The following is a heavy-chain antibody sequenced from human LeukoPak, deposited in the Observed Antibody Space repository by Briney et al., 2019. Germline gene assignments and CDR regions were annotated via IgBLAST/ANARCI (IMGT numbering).Heavy chain of an antibody. Sequence: PSETLSLTCTVSGYSISSGYYWGWIRQPPGKGLEWIGSIYHSGSTYYNPSLKSRVTISVDTSKNQFSLKLSSVTAADTAVYYCAGIIVGATSYDYWGQGTLVTVS. J-gene: IGHJ4*02. CDR2: IYHSGST. CDR3: AGIIVGATSYDY. CDR1: GYSISSGYY. D-gene: IGHD1-26*01. V-gene: IGHV4-38-2*02.